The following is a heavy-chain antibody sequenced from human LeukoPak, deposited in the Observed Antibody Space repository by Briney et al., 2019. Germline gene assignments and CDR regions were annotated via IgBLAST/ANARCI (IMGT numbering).Heavy chain of an antibody. CDR3: AKDGVLRFLEWLLSPSPYFDY. D-gene: IGHD3-3*01. CDR1: GFTFSSYG. V-gene: IGHV3-30*18. J-gene: IGHJ4*02. CDR2: ISYDGSNK. Sequence: GRSLRLSCAASGFTFSSYGMHWVRQAPGKGLEWVAVISYDGSNKYYADSVKGRLTISRDNSKNTLYLQMNSLRAEDTAVYYCAKDGVLRFLEWLLSPSPYFDYWGQGTLVTVSS.